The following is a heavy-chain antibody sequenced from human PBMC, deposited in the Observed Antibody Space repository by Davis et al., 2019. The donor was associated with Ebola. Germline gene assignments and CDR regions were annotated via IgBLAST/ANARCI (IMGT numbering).Heavy chain of an antibody. J-gene: IGHJ6*02. V-gene: IGHV3-73*01. D-gene: IGHD1/OR15-1a*01. CDR3: SQTSPHVGDV. CDR1: GFTFSGPA. Sequence: GESLKISCAASGFTFSGPAMHWVRQASGKGLEWVGRIRSKANSYATAYAASVKGRFTISRDDSKNTAYLQMNSLKTEDTAVYYCSQTSPHVGDVWGQGTTVTVSS. CDR2: IRSKANSYAT.